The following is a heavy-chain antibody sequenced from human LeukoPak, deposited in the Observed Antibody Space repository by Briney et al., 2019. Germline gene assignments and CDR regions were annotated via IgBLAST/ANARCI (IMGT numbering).Heavy chain of an antibody. Sequence: GASVKVSCKASGYTFTGYYMHWVRQAPGQGLEWVGWINPNSGGTNYAQKFQGWVTMTRDTSISTAYMELSRLRSDDTAVYYCARAGPMVRGVIASWFDPWGQGTLVTVSS. CDR3: ARAGPMVRGVIASWFDP. D-gene: IGHD3-10*01. CDR2: INPNSGGT. J-gene: IGHJ5*02. V-gene: IGHV1-2*04. CDR1: GYTFTGYY.